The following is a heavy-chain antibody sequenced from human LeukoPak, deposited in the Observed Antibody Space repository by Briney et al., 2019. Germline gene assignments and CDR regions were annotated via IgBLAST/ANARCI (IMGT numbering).Heavy chain of an antibody. CDR2: IFPGDSDT. V-gene: IGHV5-51*01. CDR1: GYSFTTYW. Sequence: PGESLKISCKASGYSFTTYWIDWVRQLPGKGLEWMGIIFPGDSDTRYSPSFQGQVTISADKSISTAYLQWSSLEASDTAMYYCARSGSGWDFDYWGQGTLVTVSS. J-gene: IGHJ4*02. CDR3: ARSGSGWDFDY. D-gene: IGHD6-19*01.